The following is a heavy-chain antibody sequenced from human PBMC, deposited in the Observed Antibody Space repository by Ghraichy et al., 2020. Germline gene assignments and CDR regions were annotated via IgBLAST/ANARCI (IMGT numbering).Heavy chain of an antibody. CDR1: GFTFSSYS. Sequence: GESLNISCAASGFTFSSYSMNWVRQAPGKGLEWVSSISSSSSYIYYADSVKGRFTISRDNAKNSLYLQMNSLRAEDTAVYYCARGGMDFWSGRIWGGGDYWGQGTLVTVSS. J-gene: IGHJ4*02. CDR2: ISSSSSYI. CDR3: ARGGMDFWSGRIWGGGDY. D-gene: IGHD3-3*01. V-gene: IGHV3-21*01.